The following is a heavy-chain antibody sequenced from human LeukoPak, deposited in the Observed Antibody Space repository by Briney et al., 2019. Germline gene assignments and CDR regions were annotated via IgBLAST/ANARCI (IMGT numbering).Heavy chain of an antibody. CDR1: GFTFSSYW. Sequence: GGSLRLSCAASGFTFSSYWMSWVRQAPGKGLEWVANIKKDGSEKYYVDSVKGRFTISRDNAKNSLYLQMNSLRAEDTAVYYCARDSSTYAGPPDYWGQGTLVTVSS. CDR3: ARDSSTYAGPPDY. D-gene: IGHD2-2*01. J-gene: IGHJ4*02. CDR2: IKKDGSEK. V-gene: IGHV3-7*01.